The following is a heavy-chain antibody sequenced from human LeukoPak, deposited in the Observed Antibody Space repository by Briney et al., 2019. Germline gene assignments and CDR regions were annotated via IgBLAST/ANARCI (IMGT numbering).Heavy chain of an antibody. D-gene: IGHD3-10*01. CDR1: GGSISSHY. Sequence: SETLSLTCTVSGGSISSHYWSWIRQPPEKGLEWIGYIYYSGSTNYNPSLKSRVTISVDTSKNQFSLKLSSVTAADTAVYYCARDRGSLEIDYWGQGTLVTVSS. CDR3: ARDRGSLEIDY. CDR2: IYYSGST. V-gene: IGHV4-59*11. J-gene: IGHJ4*02.